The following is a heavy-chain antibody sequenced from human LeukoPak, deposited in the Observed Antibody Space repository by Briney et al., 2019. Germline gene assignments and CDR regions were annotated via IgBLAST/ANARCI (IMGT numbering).Heavy chain of an antibody. D-gene: IGHD2-15*01. J-gene: IGHJ6*02. CDR2: IRQDGSET. CDR1: RFILSNYW. CDR3: ARTPKVSQYGMDV. V-gene: IGHV3-7*01. Sequence: PGGSLRLSCAASRFILSNYWMTWVRQAPGKGLGWVANIRQDGSETNYVDSVKGRFTISRDNAKNSLYLQMNSLIGEDTAVYYRARTPKVSQYGMDVWGQGTTGTVSS.